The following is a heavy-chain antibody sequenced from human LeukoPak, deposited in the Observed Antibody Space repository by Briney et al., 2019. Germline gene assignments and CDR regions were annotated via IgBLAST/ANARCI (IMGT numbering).Heavy chain of an antibody. CDR1: GGTFSSYA. J-gene: IGHJ3*02. CDR3: ARDYGANIAFDI. Sequence: ASVTVSCKASGGTFSSYAISWVRQAPGQGLEWMGGIIPIFGTANYAQKFQGRVTITADKSTSTAYMELSSLRSEDTAVYYCARDYGANIAFDIWGQGTMVTVSS. V-gene: IGHV1-69*06. CDR2: IIPIFGTA. D-gene: IGHD2/OR15-2a*01.